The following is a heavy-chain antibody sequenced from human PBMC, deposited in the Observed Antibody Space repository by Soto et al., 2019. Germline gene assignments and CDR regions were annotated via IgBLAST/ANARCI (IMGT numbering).Heavy chain of an antibody. Sequence: GGSLRLSCAASGFTFSSYGMHWVRQAPSKGLEWVAVISYDGSNKYYADSVKGRFTISRDNSKNTLYLQMNSLRAEDTAVYYCAKDYGFLVRNYYYGMDVWGQGTTVTVSS. J-gene: IGHJ6*02. CDR2: ISYDGSNK. D-gene: IGHD2-8*02. CDR3: AKDYGFLVRNYYYGMDV. CDR1: GFTFSSYG. V-gene: IGHV3-30*18.